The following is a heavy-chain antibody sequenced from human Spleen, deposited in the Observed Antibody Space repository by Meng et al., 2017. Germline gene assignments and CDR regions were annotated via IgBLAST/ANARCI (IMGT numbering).Heavy chain of an antibody. Sequence: SVKVSCKASGGTFSNYPLSWVRQGPGQGLEWMGGIIPMLGQTNYAQRFQGRVTMTADDSTSTAYMELRSLRSDDTAVYYCARDRARRDGYMTDYWGQGTLVTVSS. CDR2: IIPMLGQT. CDR3: ARDRARRDGYMTDY. D-gene: IGHD5-24*01. V-gene: IGHV1-69*10. CDR1: GGTFSNYP. J-gene: IGHJ4*02.